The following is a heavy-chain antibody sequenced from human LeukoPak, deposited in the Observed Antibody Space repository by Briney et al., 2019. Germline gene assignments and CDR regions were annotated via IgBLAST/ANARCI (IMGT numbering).Heavy chain of an antibody. CDR1: GGSISSSSYY. Sequence: SETLSLTCTVSGGSISSSSYYWSWIRQPAGKGLEWIGRIYTSGSTNYNPSLKSRVTMSVDTSKNQFSLKLSSVTAADTAVYYCATMSGYSYGLLDYWGQGTLVTVSS. CDR2: IYTSGST. V-gene: IGHV4-61*02. CDR3: ATMSGYSYGLLDY. J-gene: IGHJ4*02. D-gene: IGHD5-18*01.